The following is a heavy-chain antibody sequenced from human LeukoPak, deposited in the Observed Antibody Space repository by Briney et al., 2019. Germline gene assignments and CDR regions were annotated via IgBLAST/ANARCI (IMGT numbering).Heavy chain of an antibody. Sequence: SETLSLTCAVCGGSFSGYYWSWIRQPPGKGLEWIGEINHSGSTNYNPSLKSRVTISVDTSKNQFSLKLSSVTAADTAVYYCARTEVVVVAADYWGQGTLVTVSS. V-gene: IGHV4-34*01. J-gene: IGHJ4*02. D-gene: IGHD2-15*01. CDR3: ARTEVVVVAADY. CDR1: GGSFSGYY. CDR2: INHSGST.